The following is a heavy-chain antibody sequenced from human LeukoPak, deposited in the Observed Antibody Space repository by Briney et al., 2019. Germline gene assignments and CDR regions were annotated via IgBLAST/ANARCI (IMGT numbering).Heavy chain of an antibody. CDR3: ARDYSMVRGVTDGAFDI. J-gene: IGHJ3*02. Sequence: PGGSLRLSCAASGFTFSSYAMHWVRQAPGKGLEWVAVISYDGSNKYYADSVKGRFTISRDNSKNTLYLQMNSLRAEDTAVYYCARDYSMVRGVTDGAFDIWGQGTMVTVSS. V-gene: IGHV3-30-3*01. CDR1: GFTFSSYA. D-gene: IGHD3-10*01. CDR2: ISYDGSNK.